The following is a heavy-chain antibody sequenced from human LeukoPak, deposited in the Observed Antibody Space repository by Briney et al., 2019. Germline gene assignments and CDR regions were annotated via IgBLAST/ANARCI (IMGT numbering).Heavy chain of an antibody. CDR1: GGSISSYY. CDR2: IYYSGST. D-gene: IGHD3-22*01. V-gene: IGHV4-59*08. Sequence: SETLSLTCTVSGGSISSYYWSWIRQPPGKGLEWIGYIYYSGSTNYNPSLKSRVTISVDTSKNQFSLKLSSVTAADTAVYYCASSNKYYYDSSGYCIYWGQGTLVTVSS. CDR3: ASSNKYYYDSSGYCIY. J-gene: IGHJ4*02.